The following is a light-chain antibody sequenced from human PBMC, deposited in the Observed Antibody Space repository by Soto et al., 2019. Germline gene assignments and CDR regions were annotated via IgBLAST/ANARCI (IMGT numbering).Light chain of an antibody. Sequence: EIVMTQSPATLSVSPGERATLSCRASQSGSSNLAWYQQKPGQAPRLLIYVASIRATGIPARLSGSGSGTEFTLTISCLQSEDFEVYYWQNYINWPRTFGQGTKVEIK. CDR1: QSGSSN. CDR2: VAS. V-gene: IGKV3D-15*01. J-gene: IGKJ1*01. CDR3: QNYINWPRT.